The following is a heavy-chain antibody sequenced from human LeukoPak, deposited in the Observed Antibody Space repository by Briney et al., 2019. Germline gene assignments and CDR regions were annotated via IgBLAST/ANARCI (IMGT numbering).Heavy chain of an antibody. CDR1: GGTFSSYA. Sequence: GASVKVSCKASGGTFSSYAISWVRRAPGQGLEWMGGIIPIFGTANYAQKFQGRVTITADESTSTAYMELSSLRSEDTAVYYCARAKGNCGGDCYSMGFRFDPWGQGTLVTVSS. D-gene: IGHD2-21*01. CDR3: ARAKGNCGGDCYSMGFRFDP. CDR2: IIPIFGTA. J-gene: IGHJ5*02. V-gene: IGHV1-69*13.